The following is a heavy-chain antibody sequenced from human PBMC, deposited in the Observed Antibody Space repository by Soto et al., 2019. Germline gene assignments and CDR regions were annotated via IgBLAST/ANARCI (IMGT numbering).Heavy chain of an antibody. Sequence: ASESLSLTCTVSGGSISSGGYYWSWIRQHPGEGLEWIGYIYYSGSTYYNPSLKSRVTISVDTSKNQFSLKLSSVTAADTAVYYCARDSGRSYDFWGGYPPHYYSYMDFWGKGSTVRVSS. CDR2: IYYSGST. V-gene: IGHV4-31*03. J-gene: IGHJ6*03. D-gene: IGHD3-3*01. CDR3: ARDSGRSYDFWGGYPPHYYSYMDF. CDR1: GGSISSGGYY.